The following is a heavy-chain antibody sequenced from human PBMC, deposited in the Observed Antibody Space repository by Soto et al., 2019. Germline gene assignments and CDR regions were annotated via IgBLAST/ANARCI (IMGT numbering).Heavy chain of an antibody. CDR3: ERLAGYCSTNGCHGAYALDV. CDR2: VYKNKNP. D-gene: IGHD2-2*01. J-gene: IGHJ6*02. CDR1: GGSINSRSYS. Sequence: SETLSLTCSVSGGSINSRSYSWGWIRQPPGKVREGNGTVYKNKNPNYNPSLKSRVTISVATSKNQFSLRMTSVTDEETAVYYCERLAGYCSTNGCHGAYALDVWGQGTTVTFSS. V-gene: IGHV4-39*01.